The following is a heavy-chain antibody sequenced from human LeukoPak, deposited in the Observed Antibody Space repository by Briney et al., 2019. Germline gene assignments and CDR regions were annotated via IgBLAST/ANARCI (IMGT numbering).Heavy chain of an antibody. CDR1: GFTFSDYY. CDR2: ISSSGSII. J-gene: IGHJ5*02. D-gene: IGHD2-2*01. CDR3: ARDANTYYCTSTSCGFDP. V-gene: IGHV3-11*01. Sequence: PGGSLRLSCAASGFTFSDYYMSWIRQAPGKGLEWVSHISSSGSIISYADSVKGRFTISRDNAKNSLYLQMNSLRAEDTAVYYCARDANTYYCTSTSCGFDPWGQGTLVTVSS.